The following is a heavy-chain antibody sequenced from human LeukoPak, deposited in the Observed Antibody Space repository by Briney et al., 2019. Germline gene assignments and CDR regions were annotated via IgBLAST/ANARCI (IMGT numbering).Heavy chain of an antibody. D-gene: IGHD6-19*01. CDR1: GFTFSKYW. V-gene: IGHV3-74*01. CDR2: INTDGTVT. Sequence: AAGSLRLSCAASGFTFSKYWMLWVRHAPGQGLERVSRINTDGTVTTYADSVKGRFTVSSDNAAKTIFLQMNSVRAEDPAVYYCATKQWLAPPPDSWGQGTPVTASS. CDR3: ATKQWLAPPPDS. J-gene: IGHJ4*02.